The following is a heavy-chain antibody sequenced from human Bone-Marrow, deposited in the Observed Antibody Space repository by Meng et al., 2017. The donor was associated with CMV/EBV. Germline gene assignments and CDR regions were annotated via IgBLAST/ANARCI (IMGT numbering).Heavy chain of an antibody. D-gene: IGHD6-13*01. V-gene: IGHV4-61*01. Sequence: GSLRLSCTVSGGSVSSGSYYWSWIRQPPGKGLEWIGYIYYSGSTNYNPSLKSRVTISVDTSKNQFSLKLSSVTAADTAVYYCARGILIAAAGTNYYYGLDVWGQGTTVTFSS. J-gene: IGHJ6*02. CDR2: IYYSGST. CDR1: GGSVSSGSYY. CDR3: ARGILIAAAGTNYYYGLDV.